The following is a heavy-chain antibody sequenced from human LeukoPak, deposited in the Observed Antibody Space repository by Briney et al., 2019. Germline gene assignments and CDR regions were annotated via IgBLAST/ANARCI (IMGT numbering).Heavy chain of an antibody. V-gene: IGHV3-23*01. J-gene: IGHJ4*02. CDR1: GFTLSSYA. Sequence: GGSLRLPCAASGFTLSSYAMSWVPQAPGKGVEWVSAISGSGGSTYYADSVRGRFTISRDTSKNKLYLQMNRLRAEDTAVYYCANSPYYDSSDHWYCFDYWGQGTLVTVSS. CDR2: ISGSGGST. CDR3: ANSPYYDSSDHWYCFDY. D-gene: IGHD3-22*01.